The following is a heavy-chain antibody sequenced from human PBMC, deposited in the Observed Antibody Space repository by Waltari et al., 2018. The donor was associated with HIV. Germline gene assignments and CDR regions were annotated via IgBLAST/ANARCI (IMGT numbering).Heavy chain of an antibody. V-gene: IGHV4-34*01. D-gene: IGHD6-13*01. CDR3: ARVGDIAAAGTGWFDP. CDR1: GGSFSGYY. CDR2: INHSGST. Sequence: QVQLQQWGAGLLKPSETLSLTCAVYGGSFSGYYWSWIRQPPGKGLEWIGEINHSGSTNYNPSLKSRVTISVDTSKNQFSLKLSSVTAADTAVYYCARVGDIAAAGTGWFDPWGQGTLVTVSS. J-gene: IGHJ5*02.